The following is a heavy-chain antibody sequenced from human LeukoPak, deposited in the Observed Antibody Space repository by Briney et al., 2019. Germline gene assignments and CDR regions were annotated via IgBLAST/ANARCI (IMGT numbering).Heavy chain of an antibody. Sequence: GGSLRLSCAASGFTFSSYWMHWVRQAPGKGLVWASRIDRDGISTRYADSVKGRFTISRDNAKNTLYLQMNSLRAEDTAVYFCTRDRRGDNGVDYWGQGTLVTVSS. CDR3: TRDRRGDNGVDY. D-gene: IGHD4-17*01. CDR2: IDRDGIST. CDR1: GFTFSSYW. V-gene: IGHV3-74*01. J-gene: IGHJ4*02.